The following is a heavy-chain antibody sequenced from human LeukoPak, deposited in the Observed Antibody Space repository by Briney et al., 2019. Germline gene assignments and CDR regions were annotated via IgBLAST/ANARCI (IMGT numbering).Heavy chain of an antibody. J-gene: IGHJ4*02. CDR3: ARRAGAYSHPYDY. CDR2: IHYSGST. Sequence: PSETLSLTCTVSGGSISSSSYYWAWLRQPPGTGLEWIGSIHYSGSTYYNPSLQSRVTISIDTSKNQFSLKLRFVTAADTAVYYCARRAGAYSHPYDYWGQGTLVTVSS. CDR1: GGSISSSSYY. V-gene: IGHV4-39*07. D-gene: IGHD4/OR15-4a*01.